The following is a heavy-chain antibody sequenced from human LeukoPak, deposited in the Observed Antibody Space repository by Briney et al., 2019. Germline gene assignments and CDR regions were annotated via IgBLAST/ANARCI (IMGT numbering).Heavy chain of an antibody. V-gene: IGHV3-21*01. Sequence: GGSLRLSCAASGFTFSSYSMNWVRQAPGKGLECVSSISSSSSSIYYADSVKGRFTISRDDAKNSLYLQMNSLRAEDTAVYYCARTATDTGEFDFWGQGTLVTVSS. CDR3: ARTATDTGEFDF. J-gene: IGHJ4*02. CDR2: ISSSSSSI. D-gene: IGHD6-13*01. CDR1: GFTFSSYS.